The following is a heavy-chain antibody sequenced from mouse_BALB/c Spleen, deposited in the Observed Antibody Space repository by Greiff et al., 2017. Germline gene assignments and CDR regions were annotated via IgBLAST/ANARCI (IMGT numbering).Heavy chain of an antibody. CDR1: GYSITSGYY. CDR2: ISYDGSN. J-gene: IGHJ2*01. Sequence: EVKLQESGPGLVKPSQSLSLTCSVTGYSITSGYYWNWIRQFPGNKLEWMGYISYDGSNNYNPSLKNRISITRDTSKNQFFLKLNSVTTEDTATYYCARVGNYFYYFDYWGQGTTLTVSS. V-gene: IGHV3-6*02. CDR3: ARVGNYFYYFDY. D-gene: IGHD2-1*01.